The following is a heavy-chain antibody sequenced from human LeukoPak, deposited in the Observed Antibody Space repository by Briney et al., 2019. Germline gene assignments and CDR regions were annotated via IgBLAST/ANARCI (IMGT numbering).Heavy chain of an antibody. V-gene: IGHV1-69*13. CDR1: GGTFSSYA. D-gene: IGHD5-12*01. CDR2: IIPIFGTA. Sequence: SVKVSCKASGGTFSSYAISWVRQAPGQGLEWMGGIIPIFGTANYAQKFQGRVTITADESTSTAYMELSSLRSEDTAVYYCARSLDVDIVATTHFDYWGQGPLVTVSS. J-gene: IGHJ4*02. CDR3: ARSLDVDIVATTHFDY.